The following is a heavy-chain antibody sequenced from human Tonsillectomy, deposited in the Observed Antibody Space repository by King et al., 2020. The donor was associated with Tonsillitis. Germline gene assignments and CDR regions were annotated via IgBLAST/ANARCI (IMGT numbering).Heavy chain of an antibody. D-gene: IGHD1-26*01. CDR2: IWYDGSKK. J-gene: IGHJ3*02. V-gene: IGHV3-33*08. Sequence: VQLVESGGGVVQPGKSLRLSCAASGFTFSSYGMHWVRQAPGKGLEWVAVIWYDGSKKFYAESVKGRFASSSDNSKNTLYVQMNSLRAEDTAVYFCAANGREGAFDIWGQGTMVTVSS. CDR1: GFTFSSYG. CDR3: AANGREGAFDI.